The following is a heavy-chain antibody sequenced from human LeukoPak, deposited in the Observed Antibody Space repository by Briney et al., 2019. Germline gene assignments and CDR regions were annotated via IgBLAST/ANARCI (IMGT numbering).Heavy chain of an antibody. CDR3: ARDREAYGSGLHYYYYMDV. CDR2: IYYSGNP. CDR1: GGSISSVSYH. Sequence: SSETLSLTCTVSGGSISSVSYHWSWIRQPPGKGLEWIGYIYYSGNPYYNPSLKSRVTISVDTSKNQFSLKLRSLTAADTAVYYCARDREAYGSGLHYYYYMDVWGKGTTVTVSS. J-gene: IGHJ6*03. D-gene: IGHD3-10*01. V-gene: IGHV4-30-4*08.